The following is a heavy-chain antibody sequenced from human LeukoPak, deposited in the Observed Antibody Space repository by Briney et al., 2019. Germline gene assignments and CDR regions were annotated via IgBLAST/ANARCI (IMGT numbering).Heavy chain of an antibody. CDR2: ISGSGGST. CDR3: AKEQSSSPYYYYYYMDA. D-gene: IGHD6-6*01. J-gene: IGHJ6*03. CDR1: GFTFSSYG. V-gene: IGHV3-23*01. Sequence: PGGSLRLSCAASGFTFSSYGMSWVRQAPGKGLEWVSAISGSGGSTYYADSVKGRFTISRDNSKNTLYLQMNSLRAEDTAVYYCAKEQSSSPYYYYYYMDAWGKGTTVTVSS.